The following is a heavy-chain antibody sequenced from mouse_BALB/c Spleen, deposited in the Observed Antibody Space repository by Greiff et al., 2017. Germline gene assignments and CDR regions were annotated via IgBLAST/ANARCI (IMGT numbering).Heavy chain of an antibody. CDR3: ARGEGYYGPWYFDV. CDR2: IYPGDGDT. J-gene: IGHJ1*01. D-gene: IGHD1-1*02. V-gene: IGHV1-87*01. CDR1: GYTFTSYG. Sequence: VKLQESGAELARPGASVKLSCKASGYTFTSYGMQWVNQRPGQGLEWMGAIYPGDGDTRYTQKFKGKATLTADKSSSTAYMQLSSLASEDSAVYYCARGEGYYGPWYFDVWGAGTTVTVSS.